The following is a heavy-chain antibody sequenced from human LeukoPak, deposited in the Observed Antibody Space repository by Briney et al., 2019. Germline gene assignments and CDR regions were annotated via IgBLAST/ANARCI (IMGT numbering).Heavy chain of an antibody. CDR2: INHSGSA. V-gene: IGHV4-34*01. Sequence: TSETLSLTCAVYVGSFSGYYWSWIRQPPGKGLEWVGEINHSGSANYNPSLKSRVTISVDTSKNQFSLKLSSVTAADTAVYYCARQWELPKAFDIWGQGTMVTVAS. CDR1: VGSFSGYY. CDR3: ARQWELPKAFDI. D-gene: IGHD1-26*01. J-gene: IGHJ3*02.